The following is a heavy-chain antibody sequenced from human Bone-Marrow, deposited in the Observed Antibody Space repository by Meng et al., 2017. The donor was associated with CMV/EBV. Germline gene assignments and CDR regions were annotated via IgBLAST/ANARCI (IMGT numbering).Heavy chain of an antibody. Sequence: GSLRLSCTVSGGSVSSGRYYWSWIRQPPGKGLEWIGYIYYSGSTNYNPSLKSRVTISVDTSKNQFSLKLSSVTAADTAVYYCARHRLHSPYYDFWSGYYRDWFDPWGQGTLVTVAS. CDR1: GGSVSSGRYY. CDR3: ARHRLHSPYYDFWSGYYRDWFDP. V-gene: IGHV4-61*01. CDR2: IYYSGST. J-gene: IGHJ5*02. D-gene: IGHD3-3*01.